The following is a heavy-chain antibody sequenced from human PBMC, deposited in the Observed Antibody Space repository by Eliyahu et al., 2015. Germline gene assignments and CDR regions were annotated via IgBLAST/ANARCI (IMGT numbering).Heavy chain of an antibody. CDR2: IYHSGST. D-gene: IGHD6-13*01. CDR1: GGSISSNNW. Sequence: QVQLQESGPGLVKPSGTLSLTCAVSGGSISSNNWWSWVRQPPGKGLEWIGEIYHSGSTNYNPSLKSRVTISVHKSKNQFSLKLSSVTAADTAVYYCARGASAFGAAGYLDYWGQGTLVAVSS. CDR3: ARGASAFGAAGYLDY. J-gene: IGHJ4*02. V-gene: IGHV4-4*02.